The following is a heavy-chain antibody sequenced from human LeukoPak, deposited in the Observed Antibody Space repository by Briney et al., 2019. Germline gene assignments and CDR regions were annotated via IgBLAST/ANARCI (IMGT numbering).Heavy chain of an antibody. CDR1: GFTFSSYG. D-gene: IGHD3-10*01. CDR2: IWYDGSNK. CDR3: ARDPYGSGDGYFDY. J-gene: IGHJ4*02. V-gene: IGHV3-33*01. Sequence: GRSLRLSCAASGFTFSSYGMHWVRQAPGKGLEWVAVIWYDGSNKYYADSVKGRFTISRDNSKNTLYLQMNSLRAEDTAVYYCARDPYGSGDGYFDYWGQGTLVTVSS.